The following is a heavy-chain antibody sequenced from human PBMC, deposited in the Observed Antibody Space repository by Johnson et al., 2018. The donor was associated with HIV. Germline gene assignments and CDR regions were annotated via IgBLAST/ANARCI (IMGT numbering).Heavy chain of an antibody. D-gene: IGHD6-6*01. Sequence: EQLVESGGGLVQPGGSLRLSCAASGFTFSSYWMSWVRQAPGKGLEWVANIKQDGSEKYYVDSVKGRFTISRDNAKNSLFLQMNSLRAEDTAVYYCAAIAARPLDAFDIWGQGTMVTVSS. CDR1: GFTFSSYW. V-gene: IGHV3-7*05. CDR3: AAIAARPLDAFDI. CDR2: IKQDGSEK. J-gene: IGHJ3*02.